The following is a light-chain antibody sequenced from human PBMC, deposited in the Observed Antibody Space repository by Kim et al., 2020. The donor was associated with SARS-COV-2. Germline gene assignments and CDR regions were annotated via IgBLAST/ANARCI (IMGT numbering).Light chain of an antibody. CDR2: GAS. Sequence: VSPGERATLSCRASQSVSSNLAWYQQKPGQAPRLLSYGASTRATGIPVRFSGSGSGTEFTLTISSLQSEDFAVYYCQQYNNWPLTFGGGTKVDIK. CDR3: QQYNNWPLT. J-gene: IGKJ4*01. V-gene: IGKV3-15*01. CDR1: QSVSSN.